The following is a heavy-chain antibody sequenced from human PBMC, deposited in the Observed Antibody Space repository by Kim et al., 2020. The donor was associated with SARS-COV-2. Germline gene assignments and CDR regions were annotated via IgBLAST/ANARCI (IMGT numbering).Heavy chain of an antibody. D-gene: IGHD3-10*01. V-gene: IGHV4-38-2*02. Sequence: SETLSLTCTVSGYSISSGYYWGWIRQPPGKGLEWIGSIYHSGSTYYNPSLKSRVTISVDTSKNQFSLKLSSVTAADTAVYYCARRNVKYYYGSGSLRKGKWFGPWGQGTLVTVSS. CDR3: ARRNVKYYYGSGSLRKGKWFGP. CDR2: IYHSGST. CDR1: GYSISSGYY. J-gene: IGHJ5*02.